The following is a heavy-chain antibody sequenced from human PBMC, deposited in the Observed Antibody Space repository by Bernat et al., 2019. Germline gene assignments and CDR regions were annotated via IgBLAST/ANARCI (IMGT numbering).Heavy chain of an antibody. CDR1: GFPLSTSGVG. Sequence: QITLKESGPTLVKPTQTLTLTCTFSGFPLSTSGVGVGWIRQPPGKALEWLALIYWDDDKRYSPSLKSRLTITKDTSKNQVVLTMTNMDPVDTATYYCAQQTTVTTAIDYWGQGTLVTVSS. D-gene: IGHD4-17*01. CDR2: IYWDDDK. CDR3: AQQTTVTTAIDY. J-gene: IGHJ4*02. V-gene: IGHV2-5*02.